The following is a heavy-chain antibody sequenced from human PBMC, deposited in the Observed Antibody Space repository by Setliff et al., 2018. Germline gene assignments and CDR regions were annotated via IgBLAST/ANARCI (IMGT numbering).Heavy chain of an antibody. J-gene: IGHJ4*02. V-gene: IGHV4-4*07. CDR1: GFYISSYY. CDR3: ARDRSSGWYGDYFDY. CDR2: IYIGGST. Sequence: SETLSLTCTVSGFYISSYYWSWIRQPAGKGLEWIGHIYIGGSTNYNPSLKNRFTMSVDTSKNQFSLKLSSVTAADTAVYYCARDRSSGWYGDYFDYWGQGTLVTVSS. D-gene: IGHD6-19*01.